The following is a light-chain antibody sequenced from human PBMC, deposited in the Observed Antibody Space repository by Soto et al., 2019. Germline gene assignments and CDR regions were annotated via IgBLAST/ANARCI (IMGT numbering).Light chain of an antibody. J-gene: IGKJ1*01. Sequence: DIQLTQSPSFLSASVGDRVTITCRASQGISSYLAWYQQKAGKAPKVLIYAASTLQSGVPSRLSGSGSGTEFTLTISSLQPEDFATYYGQQLNSYPRTFGQGTKVEIK. CDR2: AAS. V-gene: IGKV1-9*01. CDR1: QGISSY. CDR3: QQLNSYPRT.